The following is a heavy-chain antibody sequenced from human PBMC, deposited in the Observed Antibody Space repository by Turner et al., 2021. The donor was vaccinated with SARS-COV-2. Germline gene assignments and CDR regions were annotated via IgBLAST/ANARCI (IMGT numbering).Heavy chain of an antibody. CDR3: ARLPYYYDSSGPIDY. CDR1: GGCISSSSYY. CDR2: VYYGGSP. D-gene: IGHD3-22*01. V-gene: IGHV4-39*01. Sequence: QLQLQESGPGLVKPSETLSLTCTVSGGCISSSSYYWGWIRQTPGKGLEWIGTVYYGGSPYYNPSLKSRVTISVDTSKNQFSLKLSYVTAADTAVYYCARLPYYYDSSGPIDYWGQGTLVTVSS. J-gene: IGHJ4*02.